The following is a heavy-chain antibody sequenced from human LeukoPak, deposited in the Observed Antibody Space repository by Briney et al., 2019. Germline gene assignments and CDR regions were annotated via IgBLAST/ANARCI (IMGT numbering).Heavy chain of an antibody. V-gene: IGHV3-23*01. CDR2: ISGSGDNT. J-gene: IGHJ4*02. CDR3: AKWKYSNSGIDDY. Sequence: GGSLRLSCAASGFTFSSYAMSWVRQVPGKGLEWVSVISGSGDNTYYADSVKGRFTISRDNSKNMLYLQMNSLRTEDTAVYYCAKWKYSNSGIDDYWGQGTLVTVSS. CDR1: GFTFSSYA. D-gene: IGHD6-6*01.